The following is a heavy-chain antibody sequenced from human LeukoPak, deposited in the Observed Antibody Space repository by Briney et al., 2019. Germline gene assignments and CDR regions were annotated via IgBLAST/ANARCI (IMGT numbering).Heavy chain of an antibody. CDR3: ARANRRYSSGWYLNYYMDV. Sequence: ASVKVSCKASGYTFTGYYIHWVRQAPGQGLEWMGWINPNSGGTNYAQKFQGRVTMTRDTSISTAYMELSSLRSEDTAVYYCARANRRYSSGWYLNYYMDVWGKGTTVTVSS. V-gene: IGHV1-2*02. D-gene: IGHD6-19*01. CDR1: GYTFTGYY. CDR2: INPNSGGT. J-gene: IGHJ6*03.